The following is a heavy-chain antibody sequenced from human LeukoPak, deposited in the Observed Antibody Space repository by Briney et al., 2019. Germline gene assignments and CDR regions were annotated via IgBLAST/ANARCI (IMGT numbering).Heavy chain of an antibody. V-gene: IGHV4-59*12. Sequence: SETLSLTCTVSGGSISSYYWSWIRQPPGKGLEWIGYIYYSGSTNYNPSLKSRVTISVDTSKNQFSLKLSSVTAADTAVYYCARDDYGDRTQFDYWGQGTLVTVSS. CDR2: IYYSGST. D-gene: IGHD4-17*01. CDR1: GGSISSYY. CDR3: ARDDYGDRTQFDY. J-gene: IGHJ4*02.